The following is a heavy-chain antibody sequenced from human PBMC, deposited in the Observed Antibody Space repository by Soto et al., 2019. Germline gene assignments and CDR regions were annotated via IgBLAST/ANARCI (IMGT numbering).Heavy chain of an antibody. CDR1: GFTFTSSA. J-gene: IGHJ3*02. CDR2: IVVGSGNT. Sequence: GASVKVSCKASGFTFTSSAVQWLRQARGQRLEWIGWIVVGSGNTNYAQKFQERVTITRDMSTSTAYMELSSLRSEDTAVYYCAAVPRHCSSTSCYDMAFDIWGQGTMVTVSS. CDR3: AAVPRHCSSTSCYDMAFDI. V-gene: IGHV1-58*01. D-gene: IGHD2-2*01.